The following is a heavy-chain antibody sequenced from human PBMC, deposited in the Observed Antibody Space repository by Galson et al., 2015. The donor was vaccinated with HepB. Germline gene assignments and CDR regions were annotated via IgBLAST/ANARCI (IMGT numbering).Heavy chain of an antibody. CDR1: GFTFSIYY. CDR2: INQDGSEK. J-gene: IGHJ4*02. D-gene: IGHD6-19*01. CDR3: ARDVTVTGTPFGY. Sequence: LRLSCAASGFTFSIYYMSWVRQAPGKGLEWVANINQDGSEKYYVDSVKGRFTISRDNAKNSLYLQMNSLRAEDTAVYYCARDVTVTGTPFGYWGQGTLVTVSS. V-gene: IGHV3-7*01.